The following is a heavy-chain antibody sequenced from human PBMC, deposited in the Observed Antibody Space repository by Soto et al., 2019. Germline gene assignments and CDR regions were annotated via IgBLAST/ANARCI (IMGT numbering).Heavy chain of an antibody. CDR3: AITLLRFGEHHY. Sequence: QVQLVQSGAEVKKPGASVKVSCKASGYTFTSYDINWVRQATGQGLEWMGWMNPNSGNTGYAQKLQGRVTMTRNTSISTAYMELSSLRSQDTAVYYCAITLLRFGEHHYWGQGTLVTVSS. D-gene: IGHD3-10*01. CDR2: MNPNSGNT. CDR1: GYTFTSYD. J-gene: IGHJ4*02. V-gene: IGHV1-8*01.